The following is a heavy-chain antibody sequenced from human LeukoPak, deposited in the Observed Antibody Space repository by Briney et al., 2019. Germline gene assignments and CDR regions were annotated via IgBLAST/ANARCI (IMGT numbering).Heavy chain of an antibody. CDR2: MFDTRRT. V-gene: IGHV4-59*11. J-gene: IGHJ4*02. CDR3: ATIKRGNIFGYFDF. CDR1: GGSFSSHY. Sequence: SETLSLTCTVSGGSFSSHYWSWVRQPPGKGLEWIGYMFDTRRTKANPSLESRVTLSADTSKNQLSLRLTSVTAADTAVYYCATIKRGNIFGYFDFWGQGILVTVSS. D-gene: IGHD5-18*01.